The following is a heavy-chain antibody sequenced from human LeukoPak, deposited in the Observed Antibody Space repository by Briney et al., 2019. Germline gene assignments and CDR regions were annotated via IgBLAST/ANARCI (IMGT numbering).Heavy chain of an antibody. CDR3: ARNPPRYYDSSGPSRN. Sequence: PSETLSLTCAVYGGSFSGYYWSWIRQPPGKGLEWIGEINHSGSTNYNPSFKSRVTISVDTSKNQFSLKLSSVTAADTAVYYCARNPPRYYDSSGPSRNWGQGTLVTVSS. CDR1: GGSFSGYY. J-gene: IGHJ4*02. V-gene: IGHV4-34*01. CDR2: INHSGST. D-gene: IGHD3-22*01.